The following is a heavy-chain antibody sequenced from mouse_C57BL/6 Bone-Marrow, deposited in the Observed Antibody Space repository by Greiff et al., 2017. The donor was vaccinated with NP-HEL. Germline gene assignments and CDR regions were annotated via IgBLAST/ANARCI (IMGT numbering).Heavy chain of an antibody. Sequence: QVQLQQSGPELVKPGASVKISCKASGYSFTSYYIHWVKQRPGQGLEWIGWIYPGSGTTKYNEKFKCKATLTAATSSSTAYRQLSSVTSEDSAVYYCARYGGSSYDWYFDVWGTGTTVTVSS. J-gene: IGHJ1*03. CDR2: IYPGSGTT. D-gene: IGHD1-1*01. CDR3: ARYGGSSYDWYFDV. CDR1: GYSFTSYY. V-gene: IGHV1-66*01.